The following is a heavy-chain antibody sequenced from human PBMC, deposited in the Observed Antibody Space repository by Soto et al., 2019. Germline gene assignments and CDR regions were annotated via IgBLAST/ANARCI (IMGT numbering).Heavy chain of an antibody. CDR3: ARVVDPSGSHNSPD. J-gene: IGHJ4*02. Sequence: XSVKVSCKASGYTFTSYGISGVRQAPGQGLEWMGWISDXNGNKXYAQKLKGRVXXTTDTYTXXDYMELRSMRSDDTAVYYCARVVDPSGSHNSPDWGQGTLVTVSS. CDR2: ISDXNGNK. V-gene: IGHV1-18*01. D-gene: IGHD1-26*01. CDR1: GYTFTSYG.